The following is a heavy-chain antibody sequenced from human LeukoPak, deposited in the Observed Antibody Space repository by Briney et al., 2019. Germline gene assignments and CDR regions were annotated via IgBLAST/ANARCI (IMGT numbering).Heavy chain of an antibody. J-gene: IGHJ5*02. CDR3: ARHPGGYCSGGSCYWDNWFDP. V-gene: IGHV1-2*02. CDR1: GYTFTGYY. CDR2: INPNSGGT. Sequence: GASVKVSCKASGYTFTGYYMHWARQAPGQGLEWMGWINPNSGGTNYAQKFQGRVTMTRDTSISTAYMELSRLRSDDTAVYYCARHPGGYCSGGSCYWDNWFDPWGQGTLVTVSS. D-gene: IGHD2-15*01.